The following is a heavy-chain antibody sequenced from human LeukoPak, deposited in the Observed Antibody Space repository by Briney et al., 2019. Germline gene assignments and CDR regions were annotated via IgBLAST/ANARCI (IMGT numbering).Heavy chain of an antibody. V-gene: IGHV3-11*01. Sequence: PGGSLRLSCAASGFTFSDYYMSWIRQAPGKGLEWVSYISSSGSTIYYADSVKGRFTISRDNAKTSLYLQMNSLRAEDTDVYYCARDKYCGRASYGMDVWGQGTTVTVSS. D-gene: IGHD2-21*02. CDR3: ARDKYCGRASYGMDV. CDR2: ISSSGSTI. CDR1: GFTFSDYY. J-gene: IGHJ6*02.